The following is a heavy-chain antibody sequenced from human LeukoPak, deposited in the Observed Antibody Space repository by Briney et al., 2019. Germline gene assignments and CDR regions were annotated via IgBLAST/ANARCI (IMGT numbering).Heavy chain of an antibody. CDR3: ASADGY. Sequence: PSETLSLTCTVSGGSISSYCWSWIRQPPGKGLEWIGYIYYSGSTNYNPSPKSRVTISVDTSKNQFSLKLSSVTAADTAVYYCASADGYWGQGTLVTVSS. CDR1: GGSISSYC. CDR2: IYYSGST. V-gene: IGHV4-59*01. J-gene: IGHJ4*02.